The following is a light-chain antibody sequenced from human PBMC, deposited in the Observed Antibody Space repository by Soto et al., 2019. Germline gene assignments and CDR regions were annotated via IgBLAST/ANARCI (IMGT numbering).Light chain of an antibody. J-gene: IGKJ1*01. V-gene: IGKV3-15*01. CDR2: GAS. CDR3: QQYDKWPTWT. CDR1: QSVSSY. Sequence: EIVMTPSPATLSLSPGERAPLSCRASQSVSSYLAWYQQKPGQAPRLLIYGASTRAPSIPARFSGSGSGTDFTLTISSLQSEDFAVYYCQQYDKWPTWTFGQGTKVDIK.